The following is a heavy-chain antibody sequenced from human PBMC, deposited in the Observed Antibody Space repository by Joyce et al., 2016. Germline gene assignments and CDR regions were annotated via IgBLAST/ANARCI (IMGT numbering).Heavy chain of an antibody. CDR2: FIPVFATS. Sequence: QVQLVQSGAEVKKPGSSVKVSCKASGGTFSSFAINWVRQAPGQGLEWMGGFIPVFATSNYAQQFQGRVTITADESTNTVYMYLTSLRSDDTAVYYCARDEIQTLDYWGQGTLVTVSS. CDR1: GGTFSSFA. V-gene: IGHV1-69*01. CDR3: ARDEIQTLDY. J-gene: IGHJ4*02.